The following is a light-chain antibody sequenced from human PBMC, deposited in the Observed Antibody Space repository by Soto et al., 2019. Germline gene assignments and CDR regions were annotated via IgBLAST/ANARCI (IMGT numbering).Light chain of an antibody. CDR2: GAS. Sequence: DVQMTQSPSSLSASVGDRVTISCRASHDNAKNLDWHQQKPGKAPKRLNNGASSLQSGVPSRFSGIRSEPDLTLTIGSLQPEDVATYYCLQHDTCPSTFGQWTKVEIK. J-gene: IGKJ1*01. CDR3: LQHDTCPST. V-gene: IGKV1-17*01. CDR1: HDNAKN.